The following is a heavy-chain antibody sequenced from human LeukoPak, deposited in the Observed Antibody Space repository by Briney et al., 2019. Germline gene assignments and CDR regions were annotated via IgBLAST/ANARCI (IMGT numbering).Heavy chain of an antibody. V-gene: IGHV4-61*02. D-gene: IGHD2-2*01. Sequence: SETLSLTCTVSGGSISSGSYYWSWIRQPGGKGLEWIGRIYTSGSTNYNPSLKSRVTISVDTSKNQFSLKLSSVTAADTAVYYCARDRVGYCSSTSCLNWFDPWGQGTLVTVSS. CDR3: ARDRVGYCSSTSCLNWFDP. CDR2: IYTSGST. CDR1: GGSISSGSYY. J-gene: IGHJ5*02.